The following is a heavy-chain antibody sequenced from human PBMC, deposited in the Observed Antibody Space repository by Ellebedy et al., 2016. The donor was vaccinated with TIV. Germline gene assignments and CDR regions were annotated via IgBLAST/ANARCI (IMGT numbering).Heavy chain of an antibody. CDR1: GGSISSYY. CDR2: IYYSGST. Sequence: MPSETLSLTCTVSGGSISSYYWSWIRQPPRKGLEWIGYIYYSGSTNYNPSLKSRVTISVDTSKNQFSLKLSPVTAADTAVYYCARAGETGYSSSWYPYGMDVWGQGTTVTVSS. V-gene: IGHV4-59*01. CDR3: ARAGETGYSSSWYPYGMDV. D-gene: IGHD6-13*01. J-gene: IGHJ6*02.